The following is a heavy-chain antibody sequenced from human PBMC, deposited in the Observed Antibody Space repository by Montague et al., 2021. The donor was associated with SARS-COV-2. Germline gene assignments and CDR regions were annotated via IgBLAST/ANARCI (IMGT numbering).Heavy chain of an antibody. CDR2: INHCGST. CDR1: GGSFSGYY. CDR3: ARVRYYGSGTSLGMDV. Sequence: SETLSLTCAVYGGSFSGYYWCWIRQPPGKGLEWIGVINHCGSTNYNPSLKSRVTISVDTSKNQFSLKLSDVTAAATAVYYCARVRYYGSGTSLGMDVWGQGTTVTVSS. V-gene: IGHV4-34*01. J-gene: IGHJ6*02. D-gene: IGHD3-10*01.